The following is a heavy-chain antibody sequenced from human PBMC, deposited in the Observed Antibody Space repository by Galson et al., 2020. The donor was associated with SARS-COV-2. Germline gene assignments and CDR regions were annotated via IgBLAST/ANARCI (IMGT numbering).Heavy chain of an antibody. CDR3: ARDGQSGAPYAFDF. Sequence: GESLKISCAASGFTFSSHAIHWVRQAPGKGLEWVAQIWFDGSNKYYTDSVRGRFTISRDNSKNTVSLQMTSLRAEDTAVYYCARDGQSGAPYAFDFWGQGTTVTVSS. V-gene: IGHV3-33*01. CDR2: IWFDGSNK. J-gene: IGHJ3*01. CDR1: GFTFSSHA. D-gene: IGHD4-4*01.